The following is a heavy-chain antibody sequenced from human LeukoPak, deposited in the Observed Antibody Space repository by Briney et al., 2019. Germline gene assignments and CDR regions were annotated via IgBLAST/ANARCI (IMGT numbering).Heavy chain of an antibody. CDR1: GFTFSSYA. J-gene: IGHJ4*02. Sequence: GGSLRLSCAASGFTFSSYAMHWVRQAPGKGLEWVAVISYDGSNKYYADSVKGRFTISGDNSKNTLYLQMNSLRAEDTAVYYCARDRGLFGILDYWGQGTLVTVSS. V-gene: IGHV3-30-3*01. CDR3: ARDRGLFGILDY. D-gene: IGHD3-16*01. CDR2: ISYDGSNK.